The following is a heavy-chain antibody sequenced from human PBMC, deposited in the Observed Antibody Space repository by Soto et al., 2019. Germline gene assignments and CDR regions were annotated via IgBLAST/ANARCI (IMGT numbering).Heavy chain of an antibody. CDR1: GYTFTGYH. CDR2: INPNSGVT. J-gene: IGHJ4*02. V-gene: IGHV1-2*02. D-gene: IGHD2-21*02. Sequence: QVQLVQSGAEVKKPGASVKVSCKASGYTFTGYHMHWVRQAPGQGLEWMGWINPNSGVTIYAQKFQGRVIMTRETPITTAYMERSRLTSDDTAVYYCARRLGLLVTPIPGYWGQGTLVPGSS. CDR3: ARRLGLLVTPIPGY.